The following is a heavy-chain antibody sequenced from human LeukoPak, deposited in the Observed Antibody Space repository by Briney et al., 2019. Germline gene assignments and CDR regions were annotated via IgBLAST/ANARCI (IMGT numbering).Heavy chain of an antibody. Sequence: PGGSLRLSCAASGFTFSSYSMNWVRQAPGKGLEWVSSISSSSSYIYYAVSVKGRFTIARDNAKNSLYLQMNSLRAEDTAVYYCARVIGGYGDYWGQGTLVTVSS. V-gene: IGHV3-21*01. CDR2: ISSSSSYI. J-gene: IGHJ4*02. D-gene: IGHD5-12*01. CDR3: ARVIGGYGDY. CDR1: GFTFSSYS.